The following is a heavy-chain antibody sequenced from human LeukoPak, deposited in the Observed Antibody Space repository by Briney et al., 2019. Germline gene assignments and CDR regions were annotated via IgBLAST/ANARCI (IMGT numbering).Heavy chain of an antibody. CDR1: GGSFSGYY. CDR3: ARGRGYCSSTSCYTVGVAHFDI. D-gene: IGHD2-2*02. Sequence: PSETLSLTCAVYGGSFSGYYWSWIRQPPGKGLEWIGEINHSGSTNYNPSLKSRVTISVDTSKNQFSLKLSSVTAADTAVYYCARGRGYCSSTSCYTVGVAHFDIWGQGTMVTVSS. CDR2: INHSGST. J-gene: IGHJ3*02. V-gene: IGHV4-34*01.